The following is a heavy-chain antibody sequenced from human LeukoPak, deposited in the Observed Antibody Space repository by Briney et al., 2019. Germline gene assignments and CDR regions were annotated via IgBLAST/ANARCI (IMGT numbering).Heavy chain of an antibody. D-gene: IGHD2-15*01. CDR1: GFTFSSSA. V-gene: IGHV3-23*01. J-gene: IGHJ4*02. CDR2: ISNNGGYT. CDR3: AKQLGYCSDGSCYFPY. Sequence: HSGGSLRLSCAASGFTFSSSAMSWVRQAPGKGLEWVSAISNNGGYTYYADSVQGRFTISRDNSKSTLCLQMNSLRAEDTAVYYCAKQLGYCSDGSCYFPYWGQGTLVTVSS.